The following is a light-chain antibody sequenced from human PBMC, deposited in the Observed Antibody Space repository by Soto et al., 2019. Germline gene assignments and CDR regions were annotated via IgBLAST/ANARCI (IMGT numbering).Light chain of an antibody. J-gene: IGKJ1*01. CDR3: QQYGSSPAT. CDR2: GAS. V-gene: IGKV3-20*01. Sequence: EVVMTQSPATLSVSPGDKVSLSCRANQTISNMLAWYQQKPGQAPRLLIYGASSRAIGIPDRFSGSGSGTDFTLTISRLEPEDFAVYYCQQYGSSPATFGQGTKVDIK. CDR1: QTISNM.